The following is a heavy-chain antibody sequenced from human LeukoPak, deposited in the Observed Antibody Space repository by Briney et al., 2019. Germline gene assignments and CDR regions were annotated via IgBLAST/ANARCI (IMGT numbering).Heavy chain of an antibody. CDR3: ARGRGGFDP. J-gene: IGHJ5*02. Sequence: PSETLSLTCAVYGGSFSGYYWSWIRQPPGKGLEWIGEINHSGSTNYNPSLKSRVTISVDTSKNQFSLKLSSVTAADTAVYYCARGRGGFDPWGQGTLVTVSS. CDR1: GGSFSGYY. CDR2: INHSGST. D-gene: IGHD3-3*01. V-gene: IGHV4-34*01.